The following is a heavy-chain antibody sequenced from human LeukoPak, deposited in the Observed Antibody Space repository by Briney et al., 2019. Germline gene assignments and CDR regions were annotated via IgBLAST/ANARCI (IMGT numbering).Heavy chain of an antibody. CDR3: AKALPPSSFAAAYPDS. Sequence: GGSLRLSCVASGFTFSSYGMHWVRQAPGKGLEWLAGTSHDGSDKYYADSVKGRFTISRDNSKNTLYLQMNSLRVEDRALYYCAKALPPSSFAAAYPDSWGQGTLVTVSS. J-gene: IGHJ4*02. CDR2: TSHDGSDK. V-gene: IGHV3-30*18. D-gene: IGHD6-13*01. CDR1: GFTFSSYG.